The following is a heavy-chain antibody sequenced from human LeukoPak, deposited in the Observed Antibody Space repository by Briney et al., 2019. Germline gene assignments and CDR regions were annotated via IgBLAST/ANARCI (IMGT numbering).Heavy chain of an antibody. CDR3: ARNIRYSSSAHGMDV. D-gene: IGHD6-13*01. CDR1: GGSISSYY. J-gene: IGHJ6*02. CDR2: IYYSGST. Sequence: SETLSLTCTVSGGSISSYYWSWIRQPPGKGLEWIGYIYYSGSTNYNPSLKSRVTISVDTSKNQFSLKLSSVTAADTAVYYCARNIRYSSSAHGMDVWGQGTTVTVSS. V-gene: IGHV4-59*01.